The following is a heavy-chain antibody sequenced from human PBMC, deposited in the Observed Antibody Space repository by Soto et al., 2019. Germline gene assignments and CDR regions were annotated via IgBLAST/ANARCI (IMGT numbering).Heavy chain of an antibody. D-gene: IGHD4-17*01. CDR3: AREFYGDYEGG. CDR2: IWYDGSNK. Sequence: QVQLVESGGGVVQPGRSLRLSCAASGFTFSSYGMHWVRQAPGKGLEWVAVIWYDGSNKYYADSVKGRFPISRDNSKNTLYLQMNSLRAEDTAVYYCAREFYGDYEGGWGQGALVTVSS. CDR1: GFTFSSYG. V-gene: IGHV3-33*01. J-gene: IGHJ4*02.